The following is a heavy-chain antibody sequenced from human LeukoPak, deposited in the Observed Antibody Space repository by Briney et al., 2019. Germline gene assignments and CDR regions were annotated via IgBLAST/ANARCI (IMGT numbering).Heavy chain of an antibody. CDR2: IYSTGVT. D-gene: IGHD6-13*01. Sequence: SETLSLTCTVSGGSISSYYWSWIRQPLWEGLEWIGHIYSTGVTKYNPSLKSRATISLDTSKNQISLRLSSVTAADTAVYYCAKQSNSWPPFDYWGQGTLVTVSS. J-gene: IGHJ4*02. CDR3: AKQSNSWPPFDY. CDR1: GGSISSYY. V-gene: IGHV4-59*08.